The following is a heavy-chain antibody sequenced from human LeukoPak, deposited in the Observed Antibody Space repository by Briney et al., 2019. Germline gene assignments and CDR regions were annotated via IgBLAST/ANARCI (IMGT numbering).Heavy chain of an antibody. J-gene: IGHJ6*03. Sequence: GASVKVSCKASGGTFSSYAISWVRQAPGQGLEWMGGIIPIFGTANYAQKFQGRVTITTDESTSTAYMELSSLRSEDTAVYYCARGAPLSYYYYYMDVRGKGTTVTVSS. CDR1: GGTFSSYA. CDR3: ARGAPLSYYYYYMDV. V-gene: IGHV1-69*05. CDR2: IIPIFGTA.